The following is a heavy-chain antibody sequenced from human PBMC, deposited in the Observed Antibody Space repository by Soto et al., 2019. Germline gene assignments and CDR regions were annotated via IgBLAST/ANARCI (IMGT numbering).Heavy chain of an antibody. J-gene: IGHJ2*01. D-gene: IGHD1-26*01. CDR1: GGSISSSSYY. Sequence: PSETLSLTCTVSGGSISSSSYYWGWIRQPPGKGLEWIGSIYYNGSTYYNPSLKSRVTISVDTSKNQFSLKLSSVTAADTAVYYCARRFDSDSPTTDTWELPYWYFDLWGRGTLVTVSS. CDR3: ARRFDSDSPTTDTWELPYWYFDL. V-gene: IGHV4-39*01. CDR2: IYYNGST.